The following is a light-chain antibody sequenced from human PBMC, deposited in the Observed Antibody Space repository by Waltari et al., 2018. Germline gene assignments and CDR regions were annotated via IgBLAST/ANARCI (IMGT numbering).Light chain of an antibody. J-gene: IGKJ3*01. V-gene: IGKV3D-15*01. CDR3: QQYNNWPPLFT. Sequence: EIVMTQSPATLSVSPGDRATRPCRASQTMSSNLAWYQQRPGQAPQLLIYGASNRATGIPARFSGTGSGTEFTLTISSLQSEDFAVYYCQQYNNWPPLFTFGPGTKVDMK. CDR2: GAS. CDR1: QTMSSN.